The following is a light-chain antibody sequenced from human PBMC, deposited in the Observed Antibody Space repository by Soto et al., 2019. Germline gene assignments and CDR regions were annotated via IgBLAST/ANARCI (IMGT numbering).Light chain of an antibody. V-gene: IGKV1-39*01. Sequence: DIPMTQSPSSLSASVGDRVTITCRARQSISSYLNWYQQKPGKAPKFLISAASSLQSGVPSRFSGSGSGTDFTLTIINLQPEDFATYYGQQSYSTPFTFGPGTKVDIK. CDR1: QSISSY. CDR2: AAS. J-gene: IGKJ3*01. CDR3: QQSYSTPFT.